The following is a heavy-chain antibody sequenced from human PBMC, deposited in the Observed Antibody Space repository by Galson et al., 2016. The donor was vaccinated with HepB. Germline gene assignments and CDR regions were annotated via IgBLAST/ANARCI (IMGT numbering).Heavy chain of an antibody. J-gene: IGHJ5*02. CDR2: ISGNSDTI. Sequence: SLRLSCAASGFTFRTFSMDWVRQAPGKGLKWVSYISGNSDTIYYADSVKGRFTISRDNAKSSLNLQMNALRDEDTAVYYCARGLYSNSFDLWGQGTPVTVS. D-gene: IGHD4-11*01. V-gene: IGHV3-48*02. CDR1: GFTFRTFS. CDR3: ARGLYSNSFDL.